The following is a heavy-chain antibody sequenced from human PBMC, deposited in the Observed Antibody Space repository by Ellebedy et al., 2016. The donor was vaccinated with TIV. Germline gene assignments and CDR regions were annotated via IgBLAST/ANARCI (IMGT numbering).Heavy chain of an antibody. J-gene: IGHJ5*02. Sequence: MPSETLSLTCTVSGDSININSYYWGWIRQPQGKGLEWIGSIYYSGTSYYNPPLKSRVTMSVDTSKNQLSLKLSSVTAADTAVYYCAVLISYGELGSWFDPWGQGTLVTVSA. D-gene: IGHD3-10*01. CDR2: IYYSGTS. CDR3: AVLISYGELGSWFDP. V-gene: IGHV4-39*01. CDR1: GDSININSYY.